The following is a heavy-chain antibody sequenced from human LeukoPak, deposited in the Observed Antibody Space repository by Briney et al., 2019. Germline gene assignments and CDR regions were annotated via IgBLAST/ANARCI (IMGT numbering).Heavy chain of an antibody. CDR3: AKDAGITMVRGVTLWGPSFDY. CDR1: GFTFSSYG. CDR2: IRYDGSNE. J-gene: IGHJ4*02. V-gene: IGHV3-30*02. Sequence: GGSLRLSCAASGFTFSSYGMHWVRQAPGKGLEWVSFIRYDGSNEYYADSVRGRFTISRDNSKNTLYLQMNSLRAEDTAVYYCAKDAGITMVRGVTLWGPSFDYWGQGTLVTVSS. D-gene: IGHD3-10*01.